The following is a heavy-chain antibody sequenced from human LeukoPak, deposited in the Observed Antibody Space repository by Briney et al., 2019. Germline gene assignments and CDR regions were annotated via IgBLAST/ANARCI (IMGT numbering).Heavy chain of an antibody. J-gene: IGHJ2*01. CDR3: AKDIGTGGTGWYFDL. CDR2: ISRSSTTI. CDR1: GFPFSTYS. V-gene: IGHV3-48*01. Sequence: GGSLRLSCAASGFPFSTYSMNWVRQAPGRGLEWVSYISRSSTTIYYADSVKGRFAISRDNAKNSLYLQMNSLRAEDTALYYCAKDIGTGGTGWYFDLWGRGTLVTVSS. D-gene: IGHD6-13*01.